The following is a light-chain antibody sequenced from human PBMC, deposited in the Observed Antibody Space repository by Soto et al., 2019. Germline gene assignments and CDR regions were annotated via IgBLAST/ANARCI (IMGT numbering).Light chain of an antibody. CDR1: QTVRTNY. Sequence: EIVLTQSPGTLSLSPGERATLSCRASQTVRTNYVAWYQQRPGQAPRLLIYAASNRAAGIPDRFSGSASGPDFNLTISSLEPEDFAVYYCQQHASSPFTFVPGTKVDIK. CDR3: QQHASSPFT. J-gene: IGKJ3*01. CDR2: AAS. V-gene: IGKV3-20*01.